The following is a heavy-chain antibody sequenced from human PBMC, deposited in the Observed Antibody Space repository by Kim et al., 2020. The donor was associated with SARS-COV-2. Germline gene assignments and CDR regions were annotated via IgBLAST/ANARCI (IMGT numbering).Heavy chain of an antibody. Sequence: SETLSLTRAVYGGSFSGYYWSWIRQPPGKGLEWIGEINHSGSTNYNPSLKSRVTISVDTSKNQFSLKLSSVTAADTAVYYCARWGSVVPAARRSYYYYYGMDVWGQGTTVTVSS. CDR1: GGSFSGYY. CDR2: INHSGST. V-gene: IGHV4-34*01. J-gene: IGHJ6*02. CDR3: ARWGSVVPAARRSYYYYYGMDV. D-gene: IGHD2-2*01.